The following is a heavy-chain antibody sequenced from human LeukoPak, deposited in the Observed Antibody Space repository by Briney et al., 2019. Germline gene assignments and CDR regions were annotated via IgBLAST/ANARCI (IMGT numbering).Heavy chain of an antibody. CDR2: IKPDSGGT. D-gene: IGHD7-27*01. CDR1: GYTFTGYY. Sequence: ASVKVSCKGSGYTFTGYYMHWVRQTPGQGLEWVGWIKPDSGGTNYAQQFQGRVTMTRDTSINRAYMELSRLRSDDTALYYCAREKTGGAAFDIWGQGTMVTVSS. V-gene: IGHV1-2*02. J-gene: IGHJ3*02. CDR3: AREKTGGAAFDI.